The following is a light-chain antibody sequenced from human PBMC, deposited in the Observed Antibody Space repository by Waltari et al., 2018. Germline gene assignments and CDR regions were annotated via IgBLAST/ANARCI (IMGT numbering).Light chain of an antibody. CDR3: QQYNNWPPLIT. J-gene: IGKJ5*01. V-gene: IGKV3-15*01. CDR1: QSVSSN. CDR2: GAS. Sequence: EIVMTQSPATLSVSPGERATLSCRASQSVSSNLAWYQQKPGQAPRLLIYGASTRATGIPARFSGSGYGTEFTLTISSLQSEDFAVYYCQQYNNWPPLITFGQGTRLEIK.